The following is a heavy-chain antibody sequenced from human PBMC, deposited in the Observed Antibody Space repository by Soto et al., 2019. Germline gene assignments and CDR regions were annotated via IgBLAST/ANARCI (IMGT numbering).Heavy chain of an antibody. CDR3: ARVSYGCSSTSCYSHRNDY. J-gene: IGHJ4*02. CDR1: GGSFSGYY. CDR2: INHSGST. V-gene: IGHV4-34*01. D-gene: IGHD2-2*01. Sequence: SETLSLTCAVYGGSFSGYYWSWIRQPPGKGLEWIGEINHSGSTNYNPSLKSRVTISVDTSKNQFSLKLSSVTAADTAVYYCARVSYGCSSTSCYSHRNDYWGQGTLVTVSS.